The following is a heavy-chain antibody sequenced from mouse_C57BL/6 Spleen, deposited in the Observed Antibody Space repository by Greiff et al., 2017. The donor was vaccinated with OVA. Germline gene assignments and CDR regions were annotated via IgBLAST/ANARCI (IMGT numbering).Heavy chain of an antibody. CDR3: ARKSYGSSYAMDY. D-gene: IGHD1-1*01. J-gene: IGHJ4*01. CDR1: GYTFTSYW. Sequence: QVQLQQPGTELVKPGASVKLSCKASGYTFTSYWMHWVKQRPGQGLEWIGNINPSNGGTNYNEKFKSKATLTVEKSSSTAYMQLGSLTSEDSAVYYGARKSYGSSYAMDYWGQGTSVTVSS. V-gene: IGHV1-53*01. CDR2: INPSNGGT.